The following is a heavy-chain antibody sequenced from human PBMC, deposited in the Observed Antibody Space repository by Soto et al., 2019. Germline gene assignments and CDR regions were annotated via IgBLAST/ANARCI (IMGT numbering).Heavy chain of an antibody. CDR3: TRDDVYCSSGGCDGAPLDV. CDR1: GFIVSSNY. D-gene: IGHD2-15*01. Sequence: EVQLVESGGGLVQPWGSLRLSCAASGFIVSSNYMSWVRQAPGKGLEWVSLIQSGGSPYYAGSVQGRLTISRDNSENTLFLQMNSRRVEDTAMYDWTRDDVYCSSGGCDGAPLDVWGKGTTVTVSA. J-gene: IGHJ6*04. V-gene: IGHV3-66*01. CDR2: IQSGGSP.